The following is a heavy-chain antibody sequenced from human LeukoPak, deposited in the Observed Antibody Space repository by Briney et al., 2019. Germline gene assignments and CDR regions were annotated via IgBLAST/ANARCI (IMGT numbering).Heavy chain of an antibody. CDR1: GGSISSGSYY. CDR3: ARGRTGYQLLPTKKNYSYYYMDV. CDR2: IYTSGST. J-gene: IGHJ6*03. D-gene: IGHD2-2*01. Sequence: SETLSLTCTVSGGSISSGSYYWSWIRQPAGKGLEWIGRIYTSGSTNYNPSLKSRVTISLDTSKNQFSLKLRSVTAADTAVYYCARGRTGYQLLPTKKNYSYYYMDVWGTRTTVTVSS. V-gene: IGHV4-61*02.